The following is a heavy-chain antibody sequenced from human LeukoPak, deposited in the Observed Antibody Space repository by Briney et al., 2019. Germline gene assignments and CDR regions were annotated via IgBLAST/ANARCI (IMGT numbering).Heavy chain of an antibody. Sequence: SETLSLTCAVYGGSFSGYYWSWIRQPPGKGLEWIGEINHSGSTNYNPSLKSRVTMSIDTSNNQFSLRLRFVTAADTAVYYCARDSGTTGEVKFDPWGQGTLVTVSS. J-gene: IGHJ5*02. CDR2: INHSGST. CDR1: GGSFSGYY. V-gene: IGHV4-34*01. CDR3: ARDSGTTGEVKFDP. D-gene: IGHD3-10*01.